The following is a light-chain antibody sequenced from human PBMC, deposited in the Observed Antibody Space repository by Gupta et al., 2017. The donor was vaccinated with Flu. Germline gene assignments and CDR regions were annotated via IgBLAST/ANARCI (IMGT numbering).Light chain of an antibody. CDR3: HQSYTTLGT. V-gene: IGKV1-39*01. Sequence: PSSLSASIGDRVIISCRATKGIADDLNWYQHKPGRAPRLLIFSASTLHTGVPSRFSGSRSGTEFTLTISNLQPEDFAIYYCHQSYTTLGTFGQGTKVEIK. CDR2: SAS. CDR1: KGIADD. J-gene: IGKJ2*01.